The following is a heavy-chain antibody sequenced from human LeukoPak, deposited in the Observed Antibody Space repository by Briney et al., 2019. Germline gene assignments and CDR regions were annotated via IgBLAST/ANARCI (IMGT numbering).Heavy chain of an antibody. J-gene: IGHJ4*02. Sequence: SETLSLTCTVSGDSVTSGTFYWAWLRQPPGKGLEWIATVYYTGSTYYNPSLKSRVTISVDTSKNQFSLKLSSVTAADTAVYYCARHEATDYFDYWGQGTLVTVSS. CDR2: VYYTGST. CDR3: ARHEATDYFDY. V-gene: IGHV4-39*01. CDR1: GDSVTSGTFY.